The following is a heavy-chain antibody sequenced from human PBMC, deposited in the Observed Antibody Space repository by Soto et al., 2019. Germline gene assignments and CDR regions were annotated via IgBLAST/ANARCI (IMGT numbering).Heavy chain of an antibody. CDR1: GGSFSGYY. CDR2: INHSGGT. J-gene: IGHJ4*02. Sequence: ETLSLTCAVYGGSFSGYYWTWIRQPPGKGLEWLGEINHSGGTNYTPSLKSRVTMTVDTSKNQFSLKLSSVTAADTAEYFCARTYYYDTSGYYMNYWGQGTRVTVSS. V-gene: IGHV4-34*01. CDR3: ARTYYYDTSGYYMNY. D-gene: IGHD3-22*01.